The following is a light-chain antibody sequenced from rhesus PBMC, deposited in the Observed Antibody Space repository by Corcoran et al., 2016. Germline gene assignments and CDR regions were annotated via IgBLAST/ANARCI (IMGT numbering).Light chain of an antibody. J-gene: IGKJ3*01. V-gene: IGKV2-72*01. CDR1: QSLLHSNGNTY. CDR3: VQAIAFPFT. Sequence: DIVMTQTPLSLPITPGEPASISCRSSQSLLHSNGNTYLPWYLQKPGQSPQLLIYGGSNRASGVPDRFRGGGSGTDFTWKISKVGADDVGVYYCVQAIAFPFTFGPGTKLDIK. CDR2: GGS.